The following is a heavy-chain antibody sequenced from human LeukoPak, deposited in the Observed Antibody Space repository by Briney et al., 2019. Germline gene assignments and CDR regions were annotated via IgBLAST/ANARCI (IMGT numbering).Heavy chain of an antibody. CDR1: GFTFSSYA. CDR2: ISYDGSNK. V-gene: IGHV3-30*04. Sequence: SGGSLRLSCAASGFTFSSYAMHWVRQAPGKGLEWVAVISYDGSNKCYADSVKGRFTISRDNSKNTLYLQMNSLRAEDTAVYYCARVGRGYSFNVYYFDYWGQGTLVTVSS. CDR3: ARVGRGYSFNVYYFDY. D-gene: IGHD5-18*01. J-gene: IGHJ4*02.